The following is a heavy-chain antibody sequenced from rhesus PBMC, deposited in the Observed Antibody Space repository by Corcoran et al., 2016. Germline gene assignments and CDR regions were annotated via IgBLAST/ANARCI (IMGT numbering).Heavy chain of an antibody. V-gene: IGHV4-122*02. Sequence: QVQLQESGPGLVKPSETLSLTCAVSGGSISSGYYYGSWIRQPPGKGLEWIGYITYRVSTSYNPSLKRRVTISSDTSKNQFSLKLSSVTAADTAVYYCARYGVIAAAGDSWGQGVVVTVSS. CDR3: ARYGVIAAAGDS. J-gene: IGHJ6*01. CDR2: ITYRVST. D-gene: IGHD6-25*01. CDR1: GGSISSGYYY.